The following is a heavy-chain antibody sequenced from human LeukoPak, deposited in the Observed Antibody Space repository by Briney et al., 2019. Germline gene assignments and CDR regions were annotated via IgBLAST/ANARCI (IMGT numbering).Heavy chain of an antibody. Sequence: PGGSLRLSCAASGFTFSRYWMSWVRQAPAKGLAWVANIKQDGREKYYVDSVKGRFTISRDNAKNSLYLQMSSLRAEDASLYYCAGRITIFGVVIWGQGTMVTVSS. D-gene: IGHD3-3*01. CDR3: AGRITIFGVVI. CDR1: GFTFSRYW. J-gene: IGHJ4*02. V-gene: IGHV3-7*01. CDR2: IKQDGREK.